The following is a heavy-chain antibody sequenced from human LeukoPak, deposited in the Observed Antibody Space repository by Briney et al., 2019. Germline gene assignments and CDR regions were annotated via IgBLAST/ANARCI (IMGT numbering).Heavy chain of an antibody. Sequence: AGGSLRLSCAASGFAFRSYNMNWVRQAPGKGLEWVSSIDISSTYIFYADSVKGRFTISRDNAKNSLYLQMNSLRAEDTALYYCARDDYGSGSWNDYWGQGTLVTVSS. CDR3: ARDDYGSGSWNDY. CDR2: IDISSTYI. V-gene: IGHV3-21*04. D-gene: IGHD3-10*01. J-gene: IGHJ4*02. CDR1: GFAFRSYN.